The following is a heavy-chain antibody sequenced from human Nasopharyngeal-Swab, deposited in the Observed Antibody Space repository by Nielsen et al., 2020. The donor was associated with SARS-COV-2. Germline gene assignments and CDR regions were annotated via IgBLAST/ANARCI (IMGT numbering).Heavy chain of an antibody. CDR2: ISGSGGST. CDR3: AKRGGYDLWSAEDAFDI. V-gene: IGHV3-23*01. CDR1: GFTFSSYA. J-gene: IGHJ3*02. Sequence: GESLKISCAASGFTFSSYAMSWVRQAPGKGLEWVSAISGSGGSTYYADSVKGRFTISRDNSKNTLYLQMNSLRAEDTAVYYCAKRGGYDLWSAEDAFDIWGQGTMVTVSS. D-gene: IGHD5-12*01.